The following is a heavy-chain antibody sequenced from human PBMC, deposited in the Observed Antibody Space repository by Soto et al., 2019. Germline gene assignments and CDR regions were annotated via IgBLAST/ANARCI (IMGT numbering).Heavy chain of an antibody. D-gene: IGHD4-4*01. J-gene: IGHJ4*02. CDR3: ARDRHSNSYYFDY. CDR1: GYTLTELS. CDR2: INPSGGST. V-gene: IGHV1-46*03. Sequence: ASVKVSCKVSGYTLTELSMHWVRQAPGKGLEWMGIINPSGGSTSYAQKFQGRVTMTRDTSTSTVYMELSSLRSEDTAVYYCARDRHSNSYYFDYWGQGTLVTVSS.